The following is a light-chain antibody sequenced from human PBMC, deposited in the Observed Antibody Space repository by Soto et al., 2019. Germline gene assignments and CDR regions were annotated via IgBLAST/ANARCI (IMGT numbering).Light chain of an antibody. CDR1: SSDVGSYNL. J-gene: IGLJ2*01. V-gene: IGLV2-23*01. CDR3: CSYADSSTYVV. Sequence: QSALTQPASVSGSPGQSITISCTGTSSDVGSYNLVSWYQQHPGKAPKLMIYEGSKLPSGVSNRFSGSKSGNTASLTISGLQAEEEADYYCCSYADSSTYVVFGGGTKLNVL. CDR2: EGS.